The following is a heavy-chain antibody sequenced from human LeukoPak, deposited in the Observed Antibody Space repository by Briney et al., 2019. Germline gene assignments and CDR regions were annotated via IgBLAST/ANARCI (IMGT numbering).Heavy chain of an antibody. CDR1: GFTFSSYG. CDR3: ARGCKQWLVHGCRSFAFDI. Sequence: GSLRLSCAASGFTFSSYGMHWIRQPPGKGLEWIGEINHSGSTNYNPSLKSRVTISVDTSKNQSSLKQSCVTAADTAVYYCARGCKQWLVHGCRSFAFDIWGQGTMVTVSS. J-gene: IGHJ3*02. V-gene: IGHV4-34*01. D-gene: IGHD6-19*01. CDR2: INHSGST.